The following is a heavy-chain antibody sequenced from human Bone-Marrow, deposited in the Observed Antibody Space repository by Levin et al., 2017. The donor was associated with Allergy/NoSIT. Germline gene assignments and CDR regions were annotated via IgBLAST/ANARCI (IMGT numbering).Heavy chain of an antibody. Sequence: SCAASGFTFSTYAMHWVRQAPGKGLEWVAVISYSGTKKYYEDSVKGRFTISRDTSKNTLSLQMNSLRAEDTAVYYCARDLNDYGDNIGFYNFSGMDVWGQGTTVTVSS. CDR2: ISYSGTKK. D-gene: IGHD4-17*01. V-gene: IGHV3-30*04. J-gene: IGHJ6*02. CDR3: ARDLNDYGDNIGFYNFSGMDV. CDR1: GFTFSTYA.